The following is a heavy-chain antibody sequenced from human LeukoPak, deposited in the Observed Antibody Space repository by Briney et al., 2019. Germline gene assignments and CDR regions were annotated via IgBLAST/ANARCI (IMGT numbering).Heavy chain of an antibody. D-gene: IGHD1-26*01. CDR3: GRALTRGAPDY. V-gene: IGHV3-30*04. CDR1: GFTFSSYS. J-gene: IGHJ4*02. CDR2: ISYDGNNE. Sequence: GGSLRLSWAASGFTFSSYSMHWVRQAAGKGLEWVAVISYDGNNEFYAESVKGQFTISRDNSKNTVYLQMNSLRADDTAVYYCGRALTRGAPDYWGQGTLVTVSS.